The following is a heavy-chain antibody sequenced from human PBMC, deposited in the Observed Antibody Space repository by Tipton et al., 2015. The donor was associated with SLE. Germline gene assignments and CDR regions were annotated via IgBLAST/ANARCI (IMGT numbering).Heavy chain of an antibody. D-gene: IGHD1-26*01. Sequence: QLVQSGAEVKKPGASVKVSCKASGYPFTGYYMHWVRQAPGQGLEWMGWINPNSGGTNYAQKFQGRVTMTRDTSISTAYMELSRLRSDDTAVYYCARPKGGWQGGWDWFDPWGQGTLVTVSS. CDR3: ARPKGGWQGGWDWFDP. CDR2: INPNSGGT. V-gene: IGHV1-2*02. CDR1: GYPFTGYY. J-gene: IGHJ5*02.